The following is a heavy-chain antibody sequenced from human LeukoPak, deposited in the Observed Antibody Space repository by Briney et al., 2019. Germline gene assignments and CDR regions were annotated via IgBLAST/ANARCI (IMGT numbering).Heavy chain of an antibody. V-gene: IGHV3-48*04. J-gene: IGHJ1*01. Sequence: GGSLRLSCAGSGFTFGSYSMNWVRHAPGKGLEWVSYIGHTGSITDYADSVKGRFTVSRDNAKNSLYLQMNTLRAEDTAVYYCVRDGAVVTSGSYPWRYFQYWGLGTLVTVSS. CDR3: VRDGAVVTSGSYPWRYFQY. CDR1: GFTFGSYS. CDR2: IGHTGSIT. D-gene: IGHD3-10*01.